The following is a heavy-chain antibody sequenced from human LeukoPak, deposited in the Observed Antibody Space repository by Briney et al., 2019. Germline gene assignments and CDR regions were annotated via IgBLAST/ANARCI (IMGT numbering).Heavy chain of an antibody. J-gene: IGHJ4*02. CDR1: SGSISGDDYY. Sequence: PSQTLSLTCTESSGSISGDDYYWGWIRQPAGRGLEWIGRIYITGNTMYNPSLESRVKISIDTSKNQVSLTVKSVTAADTAVYYCARGGTLFTFFDSWGQGTLVTVSS. CDR3: ARGGTLFTFFDS. CDR2: IYITGNT. D-gene: IGHD3-16*01. V-gene: IGHV4-61*02.